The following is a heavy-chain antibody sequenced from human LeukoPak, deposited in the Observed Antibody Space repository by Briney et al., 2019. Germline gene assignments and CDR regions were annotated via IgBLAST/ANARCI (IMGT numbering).Heavy chain of an antibody. J-gene: IGHJ4*02. D-gene: IGHD3/OR15-3a*01. V-gene: IGHV3-53*01. CDR1: GFSVSTSY. CDR2: IYSDGST. Sequence: PGESLRLSCAAAGFSVSTSYINWVRQAPGKGLEWVSVIYSDGSTKYADSVKARFTISRDNSKNMVYLQMKSLRVEDTAVYYCARGTLDNWGQGTLVTVSS. CDR3: ARGTLDN.